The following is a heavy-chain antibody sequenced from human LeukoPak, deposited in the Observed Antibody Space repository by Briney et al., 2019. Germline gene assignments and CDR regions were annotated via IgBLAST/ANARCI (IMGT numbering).Heavy chain of an antibody. V-gene: IGHV4-34*01. CDR1: GGSFSGYY. J-gene: IGHJ6*02. CDR2: IYYPGST. Sequence: SETLSLTCAVYGGSFSGYYWSWIRQPPGKGLGWIGSIYYPGSTYYNPSLKSRVTISVDASKNHFSLKLTSVTAADTAVYFCARYGSRSYYGLDVWGQGTTVTVSS. D-gene: IGHD3-10*01. CDR3: ARYGSRSYYGLDV.